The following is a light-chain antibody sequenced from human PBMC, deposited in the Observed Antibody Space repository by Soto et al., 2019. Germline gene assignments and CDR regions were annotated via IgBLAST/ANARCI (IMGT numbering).Light chain of an antibody. CDR1: QGIGIY. Sequence: DIQMTQSPSSLSASFGDRVTMTCRASQGIGIYLAWFQQRPGNTPKLLIYAASTLQSGVPSRFRGSGSGTEFTLTISSLQPEDVATYYCQKYNSAPLTFGGGTRVEIK. CDR2: AAS. J-gene: IGKJ4*01. CDR3: QKYNSAPLT. V-gene: IGKV1-27*01.